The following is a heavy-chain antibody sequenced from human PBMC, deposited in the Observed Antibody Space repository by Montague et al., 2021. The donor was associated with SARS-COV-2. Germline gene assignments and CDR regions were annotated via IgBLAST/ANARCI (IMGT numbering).Heavy chain of an antibody. J-gene: IGHJ4*02. CDR3: ARRGKAITVPYFDY. D-gene: IGHD3-3*01. Sequence: SRRLSCAASGFRFSDYYMTWIRQAPGKGLEWVSYISSGGLSIYYSDSVKGRFTISRDNANKTLFLQMNSLRAEDTAVYYCARRGKAITVPYFDYWGQGTPVAVSS. CDR1: GFRFSDYY. CDR2: ISSGGLSI. V-gene: IGHV3-11*01.